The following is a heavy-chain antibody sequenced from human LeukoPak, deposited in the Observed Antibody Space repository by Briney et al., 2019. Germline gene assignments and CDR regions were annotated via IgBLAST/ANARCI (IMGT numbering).Heavy chain of an antibody. CDR1: GYTFTSYY. V-gene: IGHV1-46*01. CDR3: ARGSTVTRYSMQYDY. J-gene: IGHJ4*02. CDR2: INPSGGST. D-gene: IGHD4-17*01. Sequence: ASVKVSCKASGYTFTSYYMHWVRQAPGQGLEWMGIINPSGGSTSYAQEFQGRVTMTRDTSTSTVYMELSSLRSEDTAVYYCARGSTVTRYSMQYDYWGQGTLVTVSS.